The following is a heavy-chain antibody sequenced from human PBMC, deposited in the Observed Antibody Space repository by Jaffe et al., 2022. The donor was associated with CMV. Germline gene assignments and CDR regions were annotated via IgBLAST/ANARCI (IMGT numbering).Heavy chain of an antibody. CDR3: RRWTAFQDGSDI. CDR2: ITTNGATT. V-gene: IGHV3-64D*06. Sequence: EVQLVESGGGLAQPGGSLRLSCSASGFTFSSHTMHWVRQAPGKGLEYVSAITTNGATTFYADSLKGRFTISRDNSKNTLYLQMNSLRPEDTAVYFCRRWTAFQDGSDIWGQGTMVTVSS. J-gene: IGHJ3*02. CDR1: GFTFSSHT. D-gene: IGHD2-15*01.